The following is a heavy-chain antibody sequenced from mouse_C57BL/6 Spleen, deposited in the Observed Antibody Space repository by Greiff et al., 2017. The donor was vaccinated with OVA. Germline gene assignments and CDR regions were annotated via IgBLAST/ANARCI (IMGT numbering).Heavy chain of an antibody. CDR3: AKGGSSYAWFAY. CDR1: GFSLTSYG. V-gene: IGHV2-5*01. J-gene: IGHJ3*01. CDR2: IWRGGST. Sequence: VQRVESGPGLVQPSQSLSITCTVSGFSLTSYGVHWVRQSPGKGLEWLGVIWRGGSTDYNAAFMSRLSITKDNSKSQVFFKMNSLQADDTAIYYCAKGGSSYAWFAYWGQGTLVTVSA. D-gene: IGHD1-1*01.